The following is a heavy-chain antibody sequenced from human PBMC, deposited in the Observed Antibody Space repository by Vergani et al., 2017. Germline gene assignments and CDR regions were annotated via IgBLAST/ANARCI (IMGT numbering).Heavy chain of an antibody. CDR2: IRSKAHSYAT. Sequence: EVQLVESGGGLVQPGGSLKLSCVASGFTFSGSAMHWVRQASGKGLEWVGRIRSKAHSYATTYAASVNGRFTISRDDSKNTAYLQMNSLRAEDTAVYYCARYLVDSSGYYGGGYYYYGMDVWGQGTTVTVSS. V-gene: IGHV3-73*02. CDR3: ARYLVDSSGYYGGGYYYYGMDV. D-gene: IGHD3-22*01. CDR1: GFTFSGSA. J-gene: IGHJ6*02.